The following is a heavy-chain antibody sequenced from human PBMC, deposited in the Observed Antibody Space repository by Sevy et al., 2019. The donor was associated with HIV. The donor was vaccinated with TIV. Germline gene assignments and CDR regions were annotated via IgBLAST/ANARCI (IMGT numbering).Heavy chain of an antibody. J-gene: IGHJ4*02. V-gene: IGHV3-66*01. CDR2: IYSGGST. CDR3: ARDLYYDSSGLDY. Sequence: GGSLRLSCAASGFTVSSNYRSWVRQAPGKGLEWVSVIYSGGSTYYADSVKGRFTISRDNSKNTLYLQMNSLRAEDTAVYYCARDLYYDSSGLDYWGQGTLVTVSS. CDR1: GFTVSSNY. D-gene: IGHD3-22*01.